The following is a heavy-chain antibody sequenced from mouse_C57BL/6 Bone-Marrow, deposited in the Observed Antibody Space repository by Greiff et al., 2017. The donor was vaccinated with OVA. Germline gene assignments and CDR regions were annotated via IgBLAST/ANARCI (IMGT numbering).Heavy chain of an antibody. D-gene: IGHD4-1*01. CDR3: ARHEERKTGQSSFAY. CDR1: GYTFTEYT. J-gene: IGHJ3*01. Sequence: QVQLKESGAELVKPGASVKLSCKASGYTFTEYTIHWVKQSSGQGLEWIGWFYPGRGSIKYNEKFKDKATLTADRSSSTVYMELGRLTSDNSAVYFWARHEERKTGQSSFAYWGQGTLVTDAA. CDR2: FYPGRGSI. V-gene: IGHV1-62-2*01.